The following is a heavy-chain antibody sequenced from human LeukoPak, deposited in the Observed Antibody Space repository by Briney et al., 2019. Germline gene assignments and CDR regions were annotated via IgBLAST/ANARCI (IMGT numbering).Heavy chain of an antibody. Sequence: ASVKVSCTASGGSFSSYAISWVRQAPGQGLEWMGGIIPIFGTANYAQKFQGRVTITTDESTSTAYMELSSLRSDDTAVYYCASNDYGGTAGLWGKGTTVTVSS. J-gene: IGHJ6*04. V-gene: IGHV1-69*05. CDR1: GGSFSSYA. D-gene: IGHD4-23*01. CDR2: IIPIFGTA. CDR3: ASNDYGGTAGL.